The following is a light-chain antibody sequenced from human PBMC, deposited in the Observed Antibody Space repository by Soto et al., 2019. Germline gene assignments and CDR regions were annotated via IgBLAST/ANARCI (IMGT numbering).Light chain of an antibody. Sequence: DIQMTKSPSTLSASIGAIVTITCRASQSISGWLAWYQQKPGKAPNLLIYATSSLQSGVPSRFSGSGSGTEFTLTICSLQREDFAIYYCQQSYSSTWTYCHGAMVDIK. CDR2: ATS. J-gene: IGKJ1*01. CDR1: QSISGW. CDR3: QQSYSSTWT. V-gene: IGKV1-39*01.